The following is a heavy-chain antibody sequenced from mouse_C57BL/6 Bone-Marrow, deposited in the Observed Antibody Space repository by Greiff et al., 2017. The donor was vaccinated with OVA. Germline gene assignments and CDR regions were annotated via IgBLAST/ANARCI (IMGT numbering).Heavy chain of an antibody. CDR1: GYSITSGYY. CDR2: ISYDGSN. D-gene: IGHD1-1*01. CDR3: ARSYYGSSYWYFDV. J-gene: IGHJ1*03. V-gene: IGHV3-6*01. Sequence: EVHLVESGPGLVKPSQSLSLTCSVPGYSITSGYYWNWIRQFPGNKLEWMGYISYDGSNNYNPSLKNRISITRDTSKNQFFLKLNSVTTEDTATYYCARSYYGSSYWYFDVWGTGTTVTVSS.